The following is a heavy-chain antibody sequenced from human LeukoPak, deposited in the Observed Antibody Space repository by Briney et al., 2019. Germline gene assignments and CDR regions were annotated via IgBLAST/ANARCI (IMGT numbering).Heavy chain of an antibody. D-gene: IGHD4-17*01. CDR3: ARGDDDGDSWFDY. V-gene: IGHV1-3*01. J-gene: IGHJ4*02. CDR2: INAGNGNT. CDR1: GYTFTSYA. Sequence: ASVKVSCKASGYTFTSYAMHWVRQAPGQRLEWMGWINAGNGNTKYSQKFQGRVTITRDTSASTVNVELSSLRSEDTAVYYCARGDDDGDSWFDYWGQGTLVTVSS.